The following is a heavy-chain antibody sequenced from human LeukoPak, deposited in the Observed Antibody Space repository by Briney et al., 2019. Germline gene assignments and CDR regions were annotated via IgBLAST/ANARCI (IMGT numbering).Heavy chain of an antibody. CDR3: AKAFREFGTSSSYSSFDT. J-gene: IGHJ3*02. D-gene: IGHD5-18*01. CDR1: GFTFSSFA. CDR2: VSYTRIAT. Sequence: GGSLRLSCAASGFTFSSFALSWVRQAPGKGLEWVSGVSYTRIATYYADSVKGRFTVSRDDSQNILYLQMNGLRAEDTAVYFCAKAFREFGTSSSYSSFDTWGQGTMVTVSS. V-gene: IGHV3-23*05.